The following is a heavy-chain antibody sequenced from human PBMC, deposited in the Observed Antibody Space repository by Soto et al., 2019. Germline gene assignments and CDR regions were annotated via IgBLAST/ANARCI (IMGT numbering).Heavy chain of an antibody. CDR3: VRDGYYGGNGFDY. D-gene: IGHD3-22*01. Sequence: GGSLRLSCAASGFTFSVYEMNWVRQAPGKGLEWVSFISRGGSPIYYADSVKGRFTISRDDAKSSLYLQMNSLRVEDTAVYFCVRDGYYGGNGFDYWGQGTLVTVSS. V-gene: IGHV3-48*03. CDR2: ISRGGSPI. CDR1: GFTFSVYE. J-gene: IGHJ4*02.